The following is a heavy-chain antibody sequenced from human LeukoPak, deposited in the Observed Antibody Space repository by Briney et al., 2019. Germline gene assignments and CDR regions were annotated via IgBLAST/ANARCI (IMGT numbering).Heavy chain of an antibody. CDR2: ISSSSSYI. D-gene: IGHD3-10*01. Sequence: PGGSLRLSCAASGFTFSSYSMNWVRQAPGKGLEWVSSISSSSSYIYYADSVKGRFTISRDNAKNSLYLQMNSLRAEDTAVYYCASTVRGITMVRGVISPTNWFDPWGQGTLVTVSS. J-gene: IGHJ5*02. V-gene: IGHV3-21*01. CDR1: GFTFSSYS. CDR3: ASTVRGITMVRGVISPTNWFDP.